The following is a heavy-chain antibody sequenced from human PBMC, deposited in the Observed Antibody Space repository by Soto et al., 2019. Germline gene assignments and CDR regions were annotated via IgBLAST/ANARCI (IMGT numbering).Heavy chain of an antibody. CDR2: IYYSGST. CDR3: ATNRFLEWLVFDY. D-gene: IGHD3-3*01. V-gene: IGHV4-31*03. J-gene: IGHJ4*02. Sequence: QVQLQESGPGLVKPSQTLSLTCTVSGGSISSGGYYWSWIRQHPGKGLEWIGYIYYSGSTYYNPSLKSRVTISVDTYKNQFSLKLSSVTAADTAVYYCATNRFLEWLVFDYWGQGTLVTVSS. CDR1: GGSISSGGYY.